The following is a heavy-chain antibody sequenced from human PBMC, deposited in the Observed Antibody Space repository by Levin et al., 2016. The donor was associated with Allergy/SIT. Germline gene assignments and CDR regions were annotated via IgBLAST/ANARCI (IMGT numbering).Heavy chain of an antibody. CDR3: ARDRRCSSTSCYYFDY. V-gene: IGHV3-7*01. CDR2: IKQDGSEK. J-gene: IGHJ4*02. D-gene: IGHD2-2*01. CDR1: GFTFSTYW. Sequence: GESLKISCAASGFTFSTYWMSWVRQAPGKGLEWVANIKQDGSEKYYVDSVKGRFTISRDNAKNSLYLQMNSLRAEDTAVYYCARDRRCSSTSCYYFDYWGQGILVTVSS.